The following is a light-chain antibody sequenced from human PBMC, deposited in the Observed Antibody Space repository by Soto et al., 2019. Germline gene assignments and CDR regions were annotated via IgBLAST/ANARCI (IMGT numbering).Light chain of an antibody. CDR3: QQYGSSPGT. CDR2: GAS. Sequence: EIVLTQSPGTLSLSPGERATLSCRASQSVSSSYLAWYQQKPGQAPRLLIYGASSRATGIPDRFSGSGSGTDFTLTISRLEPEDFAVYYCQQYGSSPGTFDQGTKLDIK. J-gene: IGKJ1*01. V-gene: IGKV3-20*01. CDR1: QSVSSSY.